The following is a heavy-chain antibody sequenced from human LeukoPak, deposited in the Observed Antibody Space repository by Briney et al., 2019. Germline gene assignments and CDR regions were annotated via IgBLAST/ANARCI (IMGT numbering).Heavy chain of an antibody. J-gene: IGHJ4*02. Sequence: GGSLRLSCAASGFTFSSYSMNWVRQAPGKGLEWVSVIYSGGSTYYADSVKGRFTISRDDSRNTLYLQMNSLRGDDTAVYYCAKDVGKWESLHFFDYWGQGTLVTVSS. CDR2: IYSGGST. CDR1: GFTFSSYS. D-gene: IGHD1-26*01. CDR3: AKDVGKWESLHFFDY. V-gene: IGHV3-23*03.